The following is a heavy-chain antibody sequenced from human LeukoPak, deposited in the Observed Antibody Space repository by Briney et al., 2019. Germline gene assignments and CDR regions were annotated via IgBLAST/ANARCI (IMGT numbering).Heavy chain of an antibody. Sequence: SETLSLTCAVYGGSFSGYYWSWIRQPPGKGLEWIGEINHSGSTNYNPSLKSRVTISVDTSKNQFSLKLSSVTAADTAVYYCARGRRVQGYWGQGTLVTVSS. V-gene: IGHV4-34*01. CDR3: ARGRRVQGY. J-gene: IGHJ4*02. CDR1: GGSFSGYY. CDR2: INHSGST. D-gene: IGHD3-10*01.